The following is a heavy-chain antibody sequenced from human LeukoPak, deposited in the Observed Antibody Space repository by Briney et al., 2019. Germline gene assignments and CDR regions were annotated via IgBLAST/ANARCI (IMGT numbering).Heavy chain of an antibody. CDR2: IYSGGST. D-gene: IGHD3-22*01. Sequence: PGGSLRLSCAASGFTVSSNYMTWVRQAPGKGLDLVSLIYSGGSTYYSDSVEGRFNISRDNYKHTLFLQMNRLRAEDTAVYYCASKGSSGYWLDYWGQGTLVTVSS. CDR3: ASKGSSGYWLDY. CDR1: GFTVSSNY. V-gene: IGHV3-53*01. J-gene: IGHJ4*02.